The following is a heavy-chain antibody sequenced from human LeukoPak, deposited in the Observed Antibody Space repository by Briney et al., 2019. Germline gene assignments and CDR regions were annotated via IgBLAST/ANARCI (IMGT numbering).Heavy chain of an antibody. D-gene: IGHD3-22*01. V-gene: IGHV1-18*01. CDR3: AREGAYYDPSPDAFDI. CDR2: ISAYNGNT. CDR1: GYTFTSYG. Sequence: VASVKVSCKASGYTFTSYGISWVRQAPGQGLEWMGWISAYNGNTNYAQKFQGRVTMTRDTSTSTVYMELSSLRSEDTAVYYCAREGAYYDPSPDAFDIWGQGTMVTVSS. J-gene: IGHJ3*02.